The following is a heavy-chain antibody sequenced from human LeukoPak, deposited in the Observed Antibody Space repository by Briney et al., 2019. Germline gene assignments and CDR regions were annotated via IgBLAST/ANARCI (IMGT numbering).Heavy chain of an antibody. Sequence: ASVKVSCKASGYTFTSYAMNWVRQAPGQGLEWMGWINPNSGGTNYAQKFQGWVTMTRDTSISTAYLQWSSLKASDTAMYYCARAPPQKTGPPDYWGQGTLVTVSS. CDR1: GYTFTSYA. J-gene: IGHJ4*02. V-gene: IGHV1-2*04. D-gene: IGHD1-14*01. CDR3: ARAPPQKTGPPDY. CDR2: INPNSGGT.